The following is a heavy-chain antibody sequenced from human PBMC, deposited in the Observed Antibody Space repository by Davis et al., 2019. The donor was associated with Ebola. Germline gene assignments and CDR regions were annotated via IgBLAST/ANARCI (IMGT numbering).Heavy chain of an antibody. Sequence: PSETLSLTCAISGDSVSSGGWNWIRQSPSRGLEWLGRTYYSSKWYNDYAVSVKSRITINPDTSKNQFYLQLNSVTPDDTAVYYCTRGWLRGWFDPWGQGTQVIVSS. CDR3: TRGWLRGWFDP. J-gene: IGHJ5*02. CDR1: GDSVSSGG. V-gene: IGHV6-1*01. D-gene: IGHD5-12*01. CDR2: TYYSSKWYN.